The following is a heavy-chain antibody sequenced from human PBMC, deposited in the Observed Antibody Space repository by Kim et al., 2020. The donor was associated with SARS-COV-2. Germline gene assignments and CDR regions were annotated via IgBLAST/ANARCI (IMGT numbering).Heavy chain of an antibody. CDR2: ISGYSDTR. V-gene: IGHV3-48*04. D-gene: IGHD4-17*01. CDR3: ARAGSTMTPLSYGLDV. CDR1: GFTFNSFG. Sequence: GGSLRLSCEASGFTFNSFGMNWVRQAPGKGLEWVSFISGYSDTRYYVDSVKGRFTVSRDNAKKSLYLRLNSLRAEDTAVYFCARAGSTMTPLSYGLDVWGQGPTATASS. J-gene: IGHJ6*02.